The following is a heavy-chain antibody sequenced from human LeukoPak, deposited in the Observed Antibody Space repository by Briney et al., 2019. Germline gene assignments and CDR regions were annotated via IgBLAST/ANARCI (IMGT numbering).Heavy chain of an antibody. D-gene: IGHD6-6*01. CDR1: GFTFSSYW. J-gene: IGHJ4*02. CDR2: INRDGSST. CDR3: ARALGSVADF. Sequence: GGSLRLSCAASGFTFSSYWMHWVRQAPGKGLVWVSLINRDGSSTLYADSVKGRFTISRDNAKNTLYLHMNSPRAEDTAIYYCARALGSVADFWGQGTMVTVSS. V-gene: IGHV3-74*01.